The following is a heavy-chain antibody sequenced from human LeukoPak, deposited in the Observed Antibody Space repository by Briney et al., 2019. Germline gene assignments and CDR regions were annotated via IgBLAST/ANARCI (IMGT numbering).Heavy chain of an antibody. CDR1: GLTFSSYA. Sequence: PGGSLRLSCAASGLTFSSYAMSWVRQAPGKGLEWVSAISGSGGSTYYADSVKGRFTISRDNSKNTLYLQMNSLRAEDTAVYYCAKDRGVVVVPAATSYNWFDPWGQGTLVTVSS. V-gene: IGHV3-23*01. D-gene: IGHD2-2*01. CDR2: ISGSGGST. CDR3: AKDRGVVVVPAATSYNWFDP. J-gene: IGHJ5*02.